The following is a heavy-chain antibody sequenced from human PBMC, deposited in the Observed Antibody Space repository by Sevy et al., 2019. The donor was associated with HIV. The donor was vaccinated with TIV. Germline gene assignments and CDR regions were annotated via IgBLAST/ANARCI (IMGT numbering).Heavy chain of an antibody. D-gene: IGHD3-22*01. CDR3: ARDPDSGGYSKMDV. CDR1: GFTFSSYW. Sequence: GSLRLSCAGSGFTFSSYWMHWVRQAPGKGLVLVSRISGDVSSTTYADSVKGRFTISRDNAKNTLFLQMNSLRAEDSAVYFCARDPDSGGYSKMDVWGQGTPVTVSS. V-gene: IGHV3-74*01. J-gene: IGHJ6*02. CDR2: ISGDVSST.